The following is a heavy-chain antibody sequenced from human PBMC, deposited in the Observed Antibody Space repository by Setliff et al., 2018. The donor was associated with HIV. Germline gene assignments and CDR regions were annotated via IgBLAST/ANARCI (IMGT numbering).Heavy chain of an antibody. CDR3: ARYRSKLDWFDP. Sequence: SETLSLTCTVSGDGISSWQWSWIRQPPGKGLEWIGIVHYSGAAYYNPSPKSRVTISVDTSQNQFSLKLRSVTAADTAVYYCARYRSKLDWFDPWGQGTLVTVSS. J-gene: IGHJ5*02. CDR1: GDGISSWQ. V-gene: IGHV4-39*01. D-gene: IGHD1-26*01. CDR2: VHYSGAA.